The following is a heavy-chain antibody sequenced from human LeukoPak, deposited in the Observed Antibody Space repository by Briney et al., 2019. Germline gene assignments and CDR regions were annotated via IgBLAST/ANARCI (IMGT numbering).Heavy chain of an antibody. J-gene: IGHJ6*03. D-gene: IGHD2-8*01. Sequence: SETLSLTCTVSGGSISSYYWSWIRQPPGKGLEWIGYIYYSGSTNYNPSLKSRVTISVDTSKNQFSLKLSSVTAADTAVYYCARGTFDCTNGVCYRDFDYYYYMDVWGKGTTVTVSS. CDR1: GGSISSYY. CDR3: ARGTFDCTNGVCYRDFDYYYYMDV. CDR2: IYYSGST. V-gene: IGHV4-59*01.